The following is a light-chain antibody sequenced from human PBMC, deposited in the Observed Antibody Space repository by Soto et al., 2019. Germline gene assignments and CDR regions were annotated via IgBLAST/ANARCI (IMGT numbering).Light chain of an antibody. CDR2: SYN. J-gene: IGLJ1*01. CDR1: RSNIGNNP. CDR3: AAWDDSLSSYV. V-gene: IGLV1-44*01. Sequence: QAVVTQPPSASGTPGQRVTISCSGSRSNIGNNPVNWFQQLPGTAPKLLIHSYNQRPSGVPDRFSGSNSGTSAFLAISGLQSGDEADYYCAAWDDSLSSYVFGAGTKLTVL.